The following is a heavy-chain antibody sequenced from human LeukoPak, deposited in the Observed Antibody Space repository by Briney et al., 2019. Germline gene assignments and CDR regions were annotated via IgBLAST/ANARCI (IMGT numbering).Heavy chain of an antibody. CDR1: GFTFSSYA. D-gene: IGHD5-18*01. CDR2: ISGSGGST. J-gene: IGHJ4*02. CDR3: ARDSSVQLWLVYYFDY. Sequence: GGSLRLSCAASGFTFSSYAMSWVRQAPGKGLEWVSAISGSGGSTYYADSVKGRFTISRDNSKNTLYLQVNSLRAEDTAVYYCARDSSVQLWLVYYFDYWGQGTLVTVSS. V-gene: IGHV3-23*01.